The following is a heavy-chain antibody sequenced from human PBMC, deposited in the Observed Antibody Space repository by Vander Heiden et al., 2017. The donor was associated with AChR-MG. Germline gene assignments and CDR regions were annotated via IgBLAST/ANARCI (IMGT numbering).Heavy chain of an antibody. J-gene: IGHJ6*02. CDR1: GFTFSSYA. Sequence: EVQLLESGGGLVQPGGSLRLSCAASGFTFSSYAMSWVRQAPGKGLEWVSAISGSGGSTYYADSVKGRFTISRDNSKNTLYLQMNSLRAEDTAVYYCAKDRRGYSYGFYTYGMDVWGQGTTVTVSS. D-gene: IGHD5-18*01. CDR3: AKDRRGYSYGFYTYGMDV. V-gene: IGHV3-23*01. CDR2: ISGSGGST.